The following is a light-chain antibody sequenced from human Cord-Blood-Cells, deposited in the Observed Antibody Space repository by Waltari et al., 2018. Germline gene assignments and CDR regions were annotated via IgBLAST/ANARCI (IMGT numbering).Light chain of an antibody. V-gene: IGLV2-11*01. CDR2: DVS. CDR3: CSYAGSYTWV. J-gene: IGLJ3*02. CDR1: SSDVGGYNY. Sequence: SALTQPRSVSGSPGQSVTISSTGTSSDVGGYNYVSWYQQHPGKAPKLMIYDVSKRPSGVPDRFSGSKSGNTASLTISGLQAEDEADYYCCSYAGSYTWVFGGGTKLTVL.